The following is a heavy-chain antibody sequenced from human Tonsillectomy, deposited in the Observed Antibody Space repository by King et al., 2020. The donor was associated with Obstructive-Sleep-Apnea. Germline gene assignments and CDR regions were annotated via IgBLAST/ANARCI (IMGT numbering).Heavy chain of an antibody. CDR1: GYTFTSYW. CDR3: ARSGSSDYYYYHGMDV. Sequence: VQLVESGAEVKKPGESLRISCKGSGYTFTSYWISWVRQMPGKGLEWMGRIDPSDSYTNYSPSFQGHVTISADKSISTAYLQWSSLKASDTAMYYCARSGSSDYYYYHGMDVWGQGTTVTVSS. J-gene: IGHJ6*02. CDR2: IDPSDSYT. V-gene: IGHV5-10-1*03. D-gene: IGHD1-26*01.